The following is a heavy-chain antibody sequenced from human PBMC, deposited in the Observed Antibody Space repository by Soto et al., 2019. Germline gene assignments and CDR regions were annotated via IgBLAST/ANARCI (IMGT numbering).Heavy chain of an antibody. CDR1: GFTFTSSA. D-gene: IGHD3-3*01. CDR2: IVVGSGNT. V-gene: IGHV1-58*01. CDR3: AAAPIYDFWSGYSVFDY. J-gene: IGHJ4*02. Sequence: ASVKVSCKASGFTFTSSAVQGVRQARGQRLEWIGWIVVGSGNTNYAQKFQERVTITRDMSTSTAYMELSSLRSEDTAVYYCAAAPIYDFWSGYSVFDYWGQGTLVTVSS.